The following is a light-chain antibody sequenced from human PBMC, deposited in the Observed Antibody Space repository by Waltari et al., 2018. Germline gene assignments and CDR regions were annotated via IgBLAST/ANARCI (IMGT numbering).Light chain of an antibody. J-gene: IGLJ2*01. CDR3: GTWDSSLSIGV. CDR1: GSTIRSNY. CDR2: DKN. V-gene: IGLV1-51*01. Sequence: SVLTQPPSVTAAPGQKVTIPCSGSGSTIRSNYVSWYQQLPGTSPKVVIYDKNRRPSGIPDRFTGSKSGTSATLGITGLQTGDEADYYCGTWDSSLSIGVFGGGTKLTVL.